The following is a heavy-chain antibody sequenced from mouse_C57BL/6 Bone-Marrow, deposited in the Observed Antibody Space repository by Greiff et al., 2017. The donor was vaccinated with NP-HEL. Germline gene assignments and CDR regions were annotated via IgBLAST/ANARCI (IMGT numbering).Heavy chain of an antibody. D-gene: IGHD2-4*01. J-gene: IGHJ3*01. V-gene: IGHV14-4*01. CDR1: GFTITDDY. Sequence: DVKLQESGAELVRPGASVKLSCTASGFTITDDYMHWVKQRPEQGLEWIGWIDPENGDTEYASKFKGKATITADTSSNTAYLQLSSLTSEDTAVYYCTTSYDYDGFAYWGQGTLVTVSA. CDR3: TTSYDYDGFAY. CDR2: IDPENGDT.